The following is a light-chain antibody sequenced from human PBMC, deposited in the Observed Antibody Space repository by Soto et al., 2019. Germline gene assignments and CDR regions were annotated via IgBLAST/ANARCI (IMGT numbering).Light chain of an antibody. Sequence: QSALTQPASVSGSPGQSITISCTGASSDVGGYNYVSWYQQHPGKAPKLRIYDVSNRPSGVSDRFSGSKSGNTASLTISGLQTEDEADYFCSSCATSSTLHVFGTGTKLTVL. CDR2: DVS. CDR3: SSCATSSTLHV. CDR1: SSDVGGYNY. J-gene: IGLJ1*01. V-gene: IGLV2-14*03.